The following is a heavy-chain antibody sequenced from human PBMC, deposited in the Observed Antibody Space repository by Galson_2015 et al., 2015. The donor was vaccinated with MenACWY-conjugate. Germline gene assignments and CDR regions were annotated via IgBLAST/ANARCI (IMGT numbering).Heavy chain of an antibody. CDR1: GFTFSSSA. J-gene: IGHJ4*02. Sequence: SLRLSCAASGFTFSSSAMSWVRQAPGKGLGWVSAISGSGGSTYYADSVKGRFTISRDNSKSTLYLQMDSLRAEDTAIYYCAKAYIVVVPDAAYDCWGQGALVTVSS. CDR3: AKAYIVVVPDAAYDC. CDR2: ISGSGGST. D-gene: IGHD2-2*01. V-gene: IGHV3-23*01.